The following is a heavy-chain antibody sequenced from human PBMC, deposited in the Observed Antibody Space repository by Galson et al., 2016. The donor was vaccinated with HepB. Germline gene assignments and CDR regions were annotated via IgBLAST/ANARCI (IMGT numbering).Heavy chain of an antibody. J-gene: IGHJ4*02. D-gene: IGHD2-21*01. Sequence: SLRLSCAASGFTFRSYGMHWVRQAPGKGLEWVAEMWYDGSNKNYADSVKGRFTISRDNSKNTLYLQMNSLRAADTAVYYCARDGSLLTPLDYWGQGTLVTVSS. CDR1: GFTFRSYG. CDR2: MWYDGSNK. V-gene: IGHV3-33*01. CDR3: ARDGSLLTPLDY.